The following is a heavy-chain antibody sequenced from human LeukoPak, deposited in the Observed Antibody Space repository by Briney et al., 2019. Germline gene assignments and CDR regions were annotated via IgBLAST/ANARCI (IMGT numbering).Heavy chain of an antibody. Sequence: GGSLRLSCAASGFTFSSYAMSWVRQAPGKGLEWVSAISGSGGSTYYVDFVKGRFTLSRDSSKNTLYLQMNSLRVEDTAVYYCAKDQAFTSSRLNWFDPWGQGTLVTVSS. V-gene: IGHV3-23*01. D-gene: IGHD2-21*02. CDR3: AKDQAFTSSRLNWFDP. CDR1: GFTFSSYA. CDR2: ISGSGGST. J-gene: IGHJ5*02.